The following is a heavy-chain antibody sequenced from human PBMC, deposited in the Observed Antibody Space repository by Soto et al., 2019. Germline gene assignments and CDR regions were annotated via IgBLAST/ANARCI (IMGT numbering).Heavy chain of an antibody. V-gene: IGHV3-33*01. Sequence: QVQLVESGGGVVQPGRSLRLSCAASGFTFSSYGMYWVRQAPGKGLEWVAVIWYDGSNKYYEDSVKGRFNISRDNSKNPVYLQMNSLIAEDTAVYYCARDEGFNVYWGQRTLVTGSS. D-gene: IGHD2-15*01. CDR3: ARDEGFNVY. CDR2: IWYDGSNK. CDR1: GFTFSSYG. J-gene: IGHJ4*02.